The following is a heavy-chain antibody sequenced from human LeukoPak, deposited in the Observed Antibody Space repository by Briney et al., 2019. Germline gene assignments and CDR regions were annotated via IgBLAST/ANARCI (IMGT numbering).Heavy chain of an antibody. CDR3: ARDGLCSSTSCYPDY. CDR1: GYTFISYG. CDR2: ISGYNGNT. D-gene: IGHD2-2*01. V-gene: IGHV1-18*01. J-gene: IGHJ4*02. Sequence: ASVKVSCKASGYTFISYGISWVRQAPGQGLEWMGWISGYNGNTNYAQKLQGRVTMTTDTSTSTAYMELRSLRSDDTAVYYCARDGLCSSTSCYPDYWGQGTLVTVSS.